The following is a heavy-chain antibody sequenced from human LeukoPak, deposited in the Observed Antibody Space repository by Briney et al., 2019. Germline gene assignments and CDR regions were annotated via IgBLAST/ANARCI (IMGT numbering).Heavy chain of an antibody. CDR2: SIPLFGTV. Sequence: SVKVSCKASADSFNNYAFNWVRQAPGQGSEWMGGSIPLFGTVKAAQKFQGRFTITTDESTSTAYMELSSLTSEDTAVYYCARGGRPLGYFYMDVWGKGTTVTVS. CDR3: ARGGRPLGYFYMDV. V-gene: IGHV1-69*05. CDR1: ADSFNNYA. J-gene: IGHJ6*03.